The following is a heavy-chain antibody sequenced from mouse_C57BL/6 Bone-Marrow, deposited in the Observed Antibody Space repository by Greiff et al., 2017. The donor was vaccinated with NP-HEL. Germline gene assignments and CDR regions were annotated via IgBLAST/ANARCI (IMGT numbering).Heavy chain of an antibody. Sequence: VQLQQPGAELVMPGASVKLSCKASGYTFTSYWMHWVKQRPGQGLEWIGEIDPSDSYTNYNQKFKSKSTLTVDKSSSTAYMQLSSLTSEDSAVYYCARCGTGNDYWGQGTTLTVSS. J-gene: IGHJ2*01. D-gene: IGHD4-1*01. V-gene: IGHV1-69*01. CDR1: GYTFTSYW. CDR3: ARCGTGNDY. CDR2: IDPSDSYT.